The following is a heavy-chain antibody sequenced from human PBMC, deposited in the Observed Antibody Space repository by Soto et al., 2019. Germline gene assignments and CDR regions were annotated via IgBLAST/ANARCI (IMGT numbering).Heavy chain of an antibody. D-gene: IGHD6-19*01. CDR2: INVSGALT. Sequence: TCAASGFPFVPHGMAFVRHSPGKGLQWVSSINVSGALTYYIESVKGRFTISRDNSEHTLYLQMNNLEADDTAIYYCVKDKQWLETYFDSWGPGTLVTVSS. J-gene: IGHJ4*02. CDR3: VKDKQWLETYFDS. V-gene: IGHV3-23*01. CDR1: GFPFVPHG.